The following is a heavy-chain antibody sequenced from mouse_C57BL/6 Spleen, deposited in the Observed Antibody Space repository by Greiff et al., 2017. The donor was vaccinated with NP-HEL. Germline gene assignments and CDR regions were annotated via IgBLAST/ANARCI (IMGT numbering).Heavy chain of an antibody. Sequence: QVQLKQPGAELVRPGTSVKLSCKASGYTFTSYWMHWVKQRPGQGLEWIGVIDPSDSYTNYNQKFKGKATLTVDTSSSTAYMQLSSLTSEDSAVYYCARLDGYWGQGTTLTVSS. CDR2: IDPSDSYT. V-gene: IGHV1-59*01. CDR3: ARLDGY. J-gene: IGHJ2*01. CDR1: GYTFTSYW.